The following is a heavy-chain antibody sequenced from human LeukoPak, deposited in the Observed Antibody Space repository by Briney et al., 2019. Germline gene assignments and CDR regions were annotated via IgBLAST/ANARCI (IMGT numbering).Heavy chain of an antibody. V-gene: IGHV4-34*01. CDR1: GGSFSGYY. D-gene: IGHD2-2*01. CDR2: INHSGST. CDR3: ARGVVTAARNWFDP. Sequence: SSETLSLTCAVYGGSFSGYYWSWIRQPPVKGLEWIGEINHSGSTNYNPSLKSRVTISVDTSKNQFSLKLSSVTAADTAVYYCARGVVTAARNWFDPWGQGTLVTVFS. J-gene: IGHJ5*02.